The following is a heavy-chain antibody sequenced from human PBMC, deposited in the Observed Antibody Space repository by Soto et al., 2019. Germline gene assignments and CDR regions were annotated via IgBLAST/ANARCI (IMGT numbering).Heavy chain of an antibody. CDR1: GSTIGNYA. V-gene: IGHV3-23*01. CDR3: GRLRAASASWDAFDI. J-gene: IGHJ3*02. Sequence: GGSLRLSCATSGSTIGNYAISWIRQAPGKTLKWVSGITGGVGFTEYADHVKAPFTISRDKSWNTLYLQLNSLRAEDTAGYYCGRLRAASASWDAFDIWGPGAMVT. D-gene: IGHD2-15*01. CDR2: ITGGVGFT.